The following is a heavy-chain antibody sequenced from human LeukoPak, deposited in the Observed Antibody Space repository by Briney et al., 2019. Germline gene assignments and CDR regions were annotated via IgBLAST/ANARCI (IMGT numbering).Heavy chain of an antibody. J-gene: IGHJ4*02. Sequence: GGSLRLSCAASGFTLSSHAMSWVRQAPGKGLKWVALITYDGYYKYYSDSVKGRFTISSDNSKNTLYLQMNSLRAEDTALYYCAKERTVDYWGQGTLVTVSS. V-gene: IGHV3-30*18. CDR3: AKERTVDY. D-gene: IGHD1-14*01. CDR1: GFTLSSHA. CDR2: ITYDGYYK.